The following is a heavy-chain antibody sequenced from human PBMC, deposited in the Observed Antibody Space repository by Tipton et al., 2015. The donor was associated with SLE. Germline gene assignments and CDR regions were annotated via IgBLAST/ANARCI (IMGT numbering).Heavy chain of an antibody. J-gene: IGHJ5*02. V-gene: IGHV4-34*01. CDR2: INHSGST. Sequence: TLSLTCAVYGGSFSGYYWSWIRQPPGKGLEWIGEINHSGSTNYNPSLKSRVTISVDTSKNQFSLKLSSVTAADTAVYYCAKSRAAARFDPWGQGTLVTVSS. D-gene: IGHD6-13*01. CDR3: AKSRAAARFDP. CDR1: GGSFSGYY.